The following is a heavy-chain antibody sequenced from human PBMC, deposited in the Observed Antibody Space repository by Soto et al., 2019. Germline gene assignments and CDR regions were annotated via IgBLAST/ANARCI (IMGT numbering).Heavy chain of an antibody. D-gene: IGHD4-4*01. Sequence: SLRHPWAAAEGTCIGHASIRVLQAPRKGLEWVSAISGSGGNTYYADSVKGRFTISRDNSKNTLYLQMNSLRVEDTAVYYCAAVHVEGTVTYYYGMDVWGQGTTVTVSS. J-gene: IGHJ6*02. CDR2: ISGSGGNT. V-gene: IGHV3-23*01. CDR3: AAVHVEGTVTYYYGMDV. CDR1: EGTCIGHA.